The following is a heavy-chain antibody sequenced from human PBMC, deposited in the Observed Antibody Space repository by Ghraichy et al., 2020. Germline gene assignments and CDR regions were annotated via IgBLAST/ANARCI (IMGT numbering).Heavy chain of an antibody. Sequence: LNISCEGSGFSFTAYFMSWVRQAPGKGLEWVAYISSTGNTVYSADSVKGRFTLSRDNDKNSVFLQMNSLRAEDTAIYYCTRDPFCASGVCNAFDIWGQGTMVTVSS. CDR1: GFSFTAYF. D-gene: IGHD2-8*01. J-gene: IGHJ3*02. CDR3: TRDPFCASGVCNAFDI. CDR2: ISSTGNTV. V-gene: IGHV3-11*01.